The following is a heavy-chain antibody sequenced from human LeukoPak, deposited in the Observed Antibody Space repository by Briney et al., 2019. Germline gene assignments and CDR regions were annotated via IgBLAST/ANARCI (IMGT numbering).Heavy chain of an antibody. J-gene: IGHJ4*02. CDR1: GFTFSSFW. CDR3: ARESGYCSGPHCGRPEDH. V-gene: IGHV3-74*01. CDR2: ISGDESST. D-gene: IGHD2-15*01. Sequence: PGGSLRLSCAASGFTFSSFWMHWVRQAPGKGLEFVSRISGDESSTSYADSVKGRFTISRDSAKDTLYLQMNSLRAEDSAVYYCARESGYCSGPHCGRPEDHGGQGPLVTVS.